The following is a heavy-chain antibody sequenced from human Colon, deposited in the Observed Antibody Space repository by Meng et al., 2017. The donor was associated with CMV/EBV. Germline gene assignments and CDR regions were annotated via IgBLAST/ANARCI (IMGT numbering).Heavy chain of an antibody. D-gene: IGHD1-1*01. V-gene: IGHV1-2*02. Sequence: QLLLVQSVAEVKNPGASVNVSCKAYRYTVTPYYIHWVRQAPGQGLEWVGCMLPKTGALDYAQKFRGRITLTTDTSITTAYMELSGLTSDDTAVYYCIRENWYYDYWGLGTLVTVSS. CDR1: RYTVTPYY. J-gene: IGHJ4*02. CDR2: MLPKTGAL. CDR3: IRENWYYDY.